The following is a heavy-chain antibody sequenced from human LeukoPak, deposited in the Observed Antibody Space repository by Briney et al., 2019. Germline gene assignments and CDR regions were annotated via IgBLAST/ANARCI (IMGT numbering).Heavy chain of an antibody. J-gene: IGHJ5*02. Sequence: GGSLRLSCAASGFTFSSYAMHWVRQAPGKGLEYVSAISSNGGSTYYANSVKGRFTISRDNSKNTLYLQMGSLRAEDMAVYCCARDSHYVWGDYDWRWFDPWGQGTLVTVSS. CDR1: GFTFSSYA. CDR3: ARDSHYVWGDYDWRWFDP. D-gene: IGHD5-12*01. CDR2: ISSNGGST. V-gene: IGHV3-64*01.